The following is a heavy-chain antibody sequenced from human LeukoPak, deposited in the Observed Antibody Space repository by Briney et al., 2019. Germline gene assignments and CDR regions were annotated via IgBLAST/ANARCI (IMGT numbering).Heavy chain of an antibody. CDR2: IYTSGST. D-gene: IGHD3-22*01. V-gene: IGHV4-4*07. CDR3: ARPPHYYDTSGYSV. CDR1: GGSISSYY. Sequence: SETLSLTCTVSGGSISSYYWSWIRQPAGKGLEWIGRIYTSGSTNYNPSLKSRVTMSEDTSKNQFSLKLSSVTAADTAVYYCARPPHYYDTSGYSVWGQGTLVTVSS. J-gene: IGHJ4*02.